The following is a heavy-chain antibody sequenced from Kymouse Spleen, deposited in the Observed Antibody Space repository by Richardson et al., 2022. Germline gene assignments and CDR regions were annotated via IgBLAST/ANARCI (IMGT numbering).Heavy chain of an antibody. Sequence: QVQLQQWGAGLLKPSETLSLTCAVYGGSFSGYYWSWIRQPPGKGLEWIGEINHSGSTNYNPSLKSRVTISVDTSKNQFSLKLSSVTAADTAVYYCARDVYDILTGYDYYYGMDVWGQGTTVTVSS. J-gene: IGHJ6*02. V-gene: IGHV4-34*01. CDR2: INHSGST. CDR1: GGSFSGYY. CDR3: ARDVYDILTGYDYYYGMDV. D-gene: IGHD3-9*01.